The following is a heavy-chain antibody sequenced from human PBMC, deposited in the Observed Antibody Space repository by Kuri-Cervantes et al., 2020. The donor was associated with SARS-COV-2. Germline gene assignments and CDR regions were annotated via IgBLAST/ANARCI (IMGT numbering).Heavy chain of an antibody. J-gene: IGHJ6*02. CDR3: ATLPEGPGSSSWYYGYYYYGMDV. Sequence: SETLSLTCTVSGGSISSYYWSWIRQPAGKGLEWIGRIYTSGTTNYNPYLKSRGTISEDTSKNQFSLKLSSGTAADKAVYYCATLPEGPGSSSWYYGYYYYGMDVWGQGTTVTVSS. D-gene: IGHD6-13*01. V-gene: IGHV4-4*07. CDR1: GGSISSYY. CDR2: IYTSGTT.